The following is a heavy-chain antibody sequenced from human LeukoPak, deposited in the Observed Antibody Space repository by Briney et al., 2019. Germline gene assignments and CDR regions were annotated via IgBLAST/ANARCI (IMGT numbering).Heavy chain of an antibody. CDR2: IYYSVST. Sequence: SETLSLTCTVSGGSISIYYWSWIRQPPGKGLEWIGYIYYSVSTNYNPSLKSRVTISVDTSKNQFSLKLSSVTAADTAVYYCARDRIVVVPAVIGYYYGMDVWGQGTTVTVSS. J-gene: IGHJ6*02. CDR3: ARDRIVVVPAVIGYYYGMDV. D-gene: IGHD2-2*01. CDR1: GGSISIYY. V-gene: IGHV4-59*01.